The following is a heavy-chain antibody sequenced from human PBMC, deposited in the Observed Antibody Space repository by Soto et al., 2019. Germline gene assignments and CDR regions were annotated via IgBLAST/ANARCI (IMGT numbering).Heavy chain of an antibody. CDR2: ISSSGSTI. CDR3: ARVATIAVAASDRVGGFDI. V-gene: IGHV3-11*01. D-gene: IGHD6-19*01. J-gene: IGHJ3*02. CDR1: AFTFSDYY. Sequence: XGALRVSCAASAFTFSDYYMSWIRPAPGKGLDWVSYISSSGSTIYYADSVKGRFTISRDNAKNSLYLQMNSLRAEDTAVYYCARVATIAVAASDRVGGFDIWGQGTMV.